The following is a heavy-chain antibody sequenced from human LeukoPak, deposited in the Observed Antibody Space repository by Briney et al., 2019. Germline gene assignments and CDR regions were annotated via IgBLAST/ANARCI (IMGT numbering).Heavy chain of an antibody. CDR1: GFTFSSYS. Sequence: PGGSLRLSCAASGFTFSSYSMNWVRQAPGKGLEWVSYISSSSSVIYYADSVKGRFTISRDNAKNSLYLQMNSLRAEDTAVYYCTRLPIHSGRFDYWGQGALVTVSS. CDR2: ISSSSSVI. V-gene: IGHV3-48*04. J-gene: IGHJ4*02. CDR3: TRLPIHSGRFDY. D-gene: IGHD2-15*01.